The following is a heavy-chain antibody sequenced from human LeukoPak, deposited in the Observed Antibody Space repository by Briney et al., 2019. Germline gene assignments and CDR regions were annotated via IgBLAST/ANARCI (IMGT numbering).Heavy chain of an antibody. CDR1: WFTVSSYY. CDR2: IYTGGGR. V-gene: IGHV3-53*01. CDR3: ARGIDY. J-gene: IGHJ4*02. Sequence: GGSLRLSCAASWFTVSSYYMNWVRQAPGKELEWVSVIYTGGGRYYADSARGRFTISRDTSKNMVFLQMNSLRVEDTAVYYCARGIDYWGRGTLVTVSS.